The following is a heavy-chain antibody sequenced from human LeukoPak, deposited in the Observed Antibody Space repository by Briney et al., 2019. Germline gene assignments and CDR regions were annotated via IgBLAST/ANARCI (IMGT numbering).Heavy chain of an antibody. D-gene: IGHD5-18*01. CDR3: ARGYSYGYNY. Sequence: PGGSLRLSCAASGFTVSSNYMTWVRQAPGKGLEWVSIIYRGGSTYYADSVKGRFTISRDNAKNSLYLQLNSLRADDTAVYYCARGYSYGYNYWSQGTLVTVSS. CDR1: GFTVSSNY. V-gene: IGHV3-53*01. CDR2: IYRGGST. J-gene: IGHJ4*02.